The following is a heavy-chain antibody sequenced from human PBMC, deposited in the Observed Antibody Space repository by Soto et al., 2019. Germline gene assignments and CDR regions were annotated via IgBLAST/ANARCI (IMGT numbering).Heavy chain of an antibody. D-gene: IGHD4-17*01. CDR2: MNPKSGNT. Sequence: QVQLVQSGAEVKKPGASVKVSCKASGYTFTNYDINWVRQATGQGLEWMGWMNPKSGNTGYAQQFQGRVIMTRSTSRITAYMELISLRSEDTAVYYCVRVYGEIDYWGQGTLVTVSS. CDR3: VRVYGEIDY. V-gene: IGHV1-8*01. J-gene: IGHJ4*02. CDR1: GYTFTNYD.